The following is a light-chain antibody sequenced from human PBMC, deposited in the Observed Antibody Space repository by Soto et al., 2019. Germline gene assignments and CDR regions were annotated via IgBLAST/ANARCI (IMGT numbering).Light chain of an antibody. CDR1: SSDVGGYIY. J-gene: IGLJ1*01. CDR2: EAS. V-gene: IGLV2-8*01. CDR3: SSYAGSNTHD. Sequence: QSALAQPPSASGSPGQSVTISCTGTSSDVGGYIYVSWYQHHPGKAPKLMIYEASKRPSGVPDRFSGSKSGNTASLTVSGLQAEDEGDYFCSSYAGSNTHDFGTGNKLTVL.